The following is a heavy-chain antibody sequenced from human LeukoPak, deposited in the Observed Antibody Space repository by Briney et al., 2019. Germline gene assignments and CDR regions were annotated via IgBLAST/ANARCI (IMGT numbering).Heavy chain of an antibody. CDR3: ARDGGYDRPHDY. J-gene: IGHJ4*02. D-gene: IGHD3-22*01. Sequence: NPGGSLRLSCAASGFTFSSYSMTWVRQAPGKGLEWVSSISSSSSYIYYADSVKGRFTISRDNAKNSLYLQMNSLRAEDTAVYYCARDGGYDRPHDYWGQGTLVTVSS. CDR1: GFTFSSYS. CDR2: ISSSSSYI. V-gene: IGHV3-21*01.